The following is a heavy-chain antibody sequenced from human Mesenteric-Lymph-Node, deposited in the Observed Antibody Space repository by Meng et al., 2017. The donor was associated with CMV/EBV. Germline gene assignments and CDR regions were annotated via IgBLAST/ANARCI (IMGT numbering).Heavy chain of an antibody. CDR1: GFTFSNYW. Sequence: GESLKISCTASGFTFSNYWMHWVRQAPGKGLEWVSSITSGSGSIYYADSVKGRFTISRDNAKNSLYLQMNSLTVEDTAVYYCARDRAPYSSAWFSAFDIWGQGTMVTVSS. J-gene: IGHJ3*02. D-gene: IGHD6-19*01. V-gene: IGHV3-21*01. CDR2: ITSGSGSI. CDR3: ARDRAPYSSAWFSAFDI.